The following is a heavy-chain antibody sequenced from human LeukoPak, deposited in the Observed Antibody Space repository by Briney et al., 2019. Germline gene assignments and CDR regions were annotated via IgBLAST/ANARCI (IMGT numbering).Heavy chain of an antibody. CDR2: IDPSDSYT. CDR3: ARHPPLRMVRGVPTDY. J-gene: IGHJ4*02. Sequence: VESLKISCKGSGYSFTSYWISWVRQMPGKGLEWMGRIDPSDSYTNFSPSFQGHVTISADKSISTAYLQWSSLKASDTAMYYCARHPPLRMVRGVPTDYWGQGTLVTVS. D-gene: IGHD3-10*01. CDR1: GYSFTSYW. V-gene: IGHV5-10-1*01.